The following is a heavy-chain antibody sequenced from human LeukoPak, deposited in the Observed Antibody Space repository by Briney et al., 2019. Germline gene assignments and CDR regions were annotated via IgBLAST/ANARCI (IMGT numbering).Heavy chain of an antibody. CDR3: AREASLYCSGNDCYWAFDR. CDR2: IKQDESKR. CDR1: GFTFSDHW. V-gene: IGHV3-7*01. Sequence: PGGSLRLSCAASGFTFSDHWMCWVRQAPGKGLEWVANIKQDESKRYYVDSVKGRFTISRDNAKNSLYLQIDSLRAEDTAVYYCAREASLYCSGNDCYWAFDRWGQGTLVTVSS. J-gene: IGHJ5*02. D-gene: IGHD2-15*01.